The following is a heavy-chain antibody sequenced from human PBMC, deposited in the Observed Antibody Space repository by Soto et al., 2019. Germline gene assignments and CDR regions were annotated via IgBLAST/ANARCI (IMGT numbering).Heavy chain of an antibody. Sequence: GGSLRLSCAASGFTFSSYAMHWVRQAPGKGLAWVAVISYDGSNKYYADSVKGRFTISRDNSKNTLYLQMNSLRAEDTAVYYCATPRYDYGDYVPAYWGQGTLVTVSS. CDR3: ATPRYDYGDYVPAY. V-gene: IGHV3-30-3*01. CDR2: ISYDGSNK. D-gene: IGHD4-17*01. CDR1: GFTFSSYA. J-gene: IGHJ4*02.